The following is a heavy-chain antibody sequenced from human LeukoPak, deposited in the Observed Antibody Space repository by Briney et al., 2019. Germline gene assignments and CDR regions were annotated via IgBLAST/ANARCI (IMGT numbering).Heavy chain of an antibody. CDR1: GYSFTSYW. J-gene: IGHJ4*02. D-gene: IGHD5-24*01. V-gene: IGHV1-3*01. CDR2: INAGNGNT. Sequence: GESLKISCKGSGYSFTSYWISWVRQAPGQRLEWMGWINAGNGNTKYSQKFQGRVTITRDTSASTAYMELSSLRSEDTAVYYCARPSRWLQYLYFDYWGQGTLVTVSS. CDR3: ARPSRWLQYLYFDY.